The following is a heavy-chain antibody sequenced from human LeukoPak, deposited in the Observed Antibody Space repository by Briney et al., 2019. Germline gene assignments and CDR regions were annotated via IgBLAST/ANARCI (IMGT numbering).Heavy chain of an antibody. V-gene: IGHV3-74*01. Sequence: GGSLRLSCAPSGFIFSDYLFHWVRQTPGQGVVWVAAINRDGTGTSHADSVRGRFTVSRDNAKNTLYLQLNSLRADDTAVYYCARGLSYAVAYGDYWGQGTLVTVSS. CDR3: ARGLSYAVAYGDY. CDR2: INRDGTGT. D-gene: IGHD6-19*01. J-gene: IGHJ4*02. CDR1: GFIFSDYL.